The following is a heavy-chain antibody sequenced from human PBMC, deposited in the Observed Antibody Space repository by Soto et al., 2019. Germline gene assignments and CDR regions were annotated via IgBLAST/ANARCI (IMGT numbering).Heavy chain of an antibody. J-gene: IGHJ6*02. CDR3: ARIELMVVAATLYYYYGMDV. V-gene: IGHV1-69*13. CDR1: GGTFSSCA. CDR2: IIPIFGTA. D-gene: IGHD2-15*01. Sequence: SVKVSCKASGGTFSSCAISWVRQAPGQGLEWMGGIIPIFGTANYAQKFQGRVTITADESTSTAYMELSSLRSEDTAVYYCARIELMVVAATLYYYYGMDVWGQGTTVTVS.